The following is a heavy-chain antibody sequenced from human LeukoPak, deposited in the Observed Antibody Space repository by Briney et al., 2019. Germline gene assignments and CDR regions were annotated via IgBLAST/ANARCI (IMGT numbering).Heavy chain of an antibody. Sequence: ASVKVSCKASGYTFTGYYIHWVRQAPGQGLEWMGWINPNSGGTNYAQKLQGRVTMTTDTSTSTAYMELRSLRSDDTAVYYCARDGPPQQLVPRWVDYWGQGTLVTVSS. V-gene: IGHV1-2*02. CDR1: GYTFTGYY. J-gene: IGHJ4*02. CDR3: ARDGPPQQLVPRWVDY. CDR2: INPNSGGT. D-gene: IGHD6-13*01.